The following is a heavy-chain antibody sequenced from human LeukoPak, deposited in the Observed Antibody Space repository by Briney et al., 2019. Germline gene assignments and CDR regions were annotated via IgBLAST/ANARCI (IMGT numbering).Heavy chain of an antibody. Sequence: SETLSLTCAVSGGSISSSNWWSWVRQPPGKGLEWIGEIYHSGSTNYNPSLKSRVTISVDTSKNQFSLKLSSVTAADTAVYYCARGEMATIEDAFDIWGQGTMVTVSS. CDR3: ARGEMATIEDAFDI. CDR2: IYHSGST. D-gene: IGHD5-24*01. CDR1: GGSISSSNW. J-gene: IGHJ3*02. V-gene: IGHV4-4*02.